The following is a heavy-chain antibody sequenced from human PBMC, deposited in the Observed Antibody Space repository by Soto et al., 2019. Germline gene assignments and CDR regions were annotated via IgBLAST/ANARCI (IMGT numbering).Heavy chain of an antibody. J-gene: IGHJ4*02. Sequence: ASVKVSCKASGYTFTSYGISWVRQAPGQGLEWMRWISAYNGNTNYAQKLQGRVTMTTDTSTSTAYMELRSLRSDDTAVYYCARVRTTVTTPYYFDYWGQGTLVTVS. D-gene: IGHD4-17*01. V-gene: IGHV1-18*04. CDR3: ARVRTTVTTPYYFDY. CDR2: ISAYNGNT. CDR1: GYTFTSYG.